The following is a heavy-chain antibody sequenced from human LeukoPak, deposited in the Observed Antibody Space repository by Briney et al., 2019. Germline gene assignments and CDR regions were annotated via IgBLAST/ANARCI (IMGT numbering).Heavy chain of an antibody. J-gene: IGHJ4*02. CDR3: ARGWTGYYAIDN. V-gene: IGHV3-74*01. Sequence: GGSQRLSCEASGFSFSSSWMHWVRQAPGKGLVWVSRINKDGRTINYADSVKGRFAISRDNAKNTLYLQMNSLRAEDTAVYYCARGWTGYYAIDNWGQGTLVTVSS. CDR1: GFSFSSSW. D-gene: IGHD3/OR15-3a*01. CDR2: INKDGRTI.